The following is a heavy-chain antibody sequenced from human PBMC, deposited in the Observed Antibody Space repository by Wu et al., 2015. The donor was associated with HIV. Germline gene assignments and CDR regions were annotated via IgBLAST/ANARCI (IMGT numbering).Heavy chain of an antibody. CDR1: GYTFTSYY. D-gene: IGHD1-26*01. Sequence: QVQLVQSGAGVKKPGASVKVSCKAFGYTFTSYYMHWVRQAPGQGLEWMGWINPNSGGTNYAQKFQGRVTMTRDTSISTAYMELSRLRSDDTAVYYCARDRDGWGYYYYMDVWGKGTTVTVSS. CDR2: INPNSGGT. CDR3: ARDRDGWGYYYYMDV. J-gene: IGHJ6*03. V-gene: IGHV1-2*02.